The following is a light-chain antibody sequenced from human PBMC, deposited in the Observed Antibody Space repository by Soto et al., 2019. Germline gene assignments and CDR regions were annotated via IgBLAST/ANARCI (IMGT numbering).Light chain of an antibody. Sequence: EIVLTQSPATLSLSPGERATLSCRASQSVGSFLAWYQQTSGQTPRLLIYDASNRATGIPARFSGSGSGTDFTLTISSLEPEDFAVYYCQHRSNWLGTFGPGTKVDIK. CDR3: QHRSNWLGT. J-gene: IGKJ3*01. CDR2: DAS. V-gene: IGKV3-11*01. CDR1: QSVGSF.